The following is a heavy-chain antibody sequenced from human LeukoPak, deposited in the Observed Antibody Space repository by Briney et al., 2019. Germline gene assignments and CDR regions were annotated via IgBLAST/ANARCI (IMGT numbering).Heavy chain of an antibody. CDR1: GFTFSRYW. Sequence: GGSLRLSCAASGFTFSRYWMHWVRQAPGKGLVWVSCIKSDGSSTSIADSAKGRFTISRDNAKNTVYLQMNSLRAEDTAVYYCVRGNRSYNFDYWGQGTLVTVSS. CDR2: IKSDGSST. D-gene: IGHD1-26*01. CDR3: VRGNRSYNFDY. V-gene: IGHV3-74*01. J-gene: IGHJ4*02.